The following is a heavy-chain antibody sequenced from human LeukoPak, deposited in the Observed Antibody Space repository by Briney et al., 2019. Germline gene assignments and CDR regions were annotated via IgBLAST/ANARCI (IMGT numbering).Heavy chain of an antibody. V-gene: IGHV4-4*07. CDR1: GGSISSYY. J-gene: IGHJ4*02. Sequence: SETLSLTCTVSGGSISSYYWSWIRQPAGKGLEWIGRIYTSGSTTYNPSLKSRVTISVDTPKTQFSLKLTSVTPADTAVYYGAREKRRGYYDSSGDLVYWGQGTLVTVSS. CDR2: IYTSGST. D-gene: IGHD3-22*01. CDR3: AREKRRGYYDSSGDLVY.